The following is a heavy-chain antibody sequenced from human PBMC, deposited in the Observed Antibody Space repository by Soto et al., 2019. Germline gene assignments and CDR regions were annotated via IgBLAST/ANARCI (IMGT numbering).Heavy chain of an antibody. CDR1: GFTFSSYG. J-gene: IGHJ4*02. Sequence: QVQLVESGGGVVQPGRSLRLSCAASGFTFSSYGMHWVRQAPGKGLEWVAVISYDGSNKYYAESVKGRFTISRDNSKNTLYLQMNSLIAEDTAVYYCAKANSIGDLGPVDYWGQGTLVTVSS. D-gene: IGHD3-22*01. CDR2: ISYDGSNK. CDR3: AKANSIGDLGPVDY. V-gene: IGHV3-30*18.